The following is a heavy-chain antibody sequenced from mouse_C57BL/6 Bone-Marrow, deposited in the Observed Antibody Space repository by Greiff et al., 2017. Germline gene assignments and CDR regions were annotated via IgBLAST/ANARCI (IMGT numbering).Heavy chain of an antibody. Sequence: QVQLQQSGAELVKPGASVKLSCKASGYTFTSYWMHWVKQRPGQGLEWIGMIHPNSGSTNYNEKFKSKATLTVDKSSSTAYMQLSSLPSEDSAVYYCARENIFYDWDFDVWGTGTTVTVSS. D-gene: IGHD2-1*01. CDR2: IHPNSGST. CDR1: GYTFTSYW. CDR3: ARENIFYDWDFDV. J-gene: IGHJ1*03. V-gene: IGHV1-64*01.